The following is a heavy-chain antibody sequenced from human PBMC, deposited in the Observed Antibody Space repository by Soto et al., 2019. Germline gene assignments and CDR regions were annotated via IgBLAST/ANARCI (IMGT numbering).Heavy chain of an antibody. CDR3: RVWNRPSAY. D-gene: IGHD1-1*01. CDR1: GFTLSNVW. J-gene: IGHJ4*02. V-gene: IGHV3-15*07. Sequence: AAPGFTLSNVWMHWVRQAPGKGLEWVGRINRRTDGGTTDYAAPMKGRFTISRDDSENTLYLQMNSLKIEDTGMYYCRVWNRPSAYWGQGTLVTVSS. CDR2: INRRTDGGTT.